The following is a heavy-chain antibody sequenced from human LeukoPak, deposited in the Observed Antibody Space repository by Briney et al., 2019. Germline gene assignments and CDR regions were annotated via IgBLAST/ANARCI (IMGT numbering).Heavy chain of an antibody. CDR2: IKQDGTEK. Sequence: GGSLRLSCAASGFTFSSYAMHWIRQAPGQGLEWVANIKQDGTEKYNVDSVKGRFTISRDSAENSLFLQMNSLKVEDTAVYYCARDLGGFDRSYFYHYMDVWGKGTTVIVSS. CDR1: GFTFSSYA. D-gene: IGHD3-9*01. V-gene: IGHV3-7*01. J-gene: IGHJ6*03. CDR3: ARDLGGFDRSYFYHYMDV.